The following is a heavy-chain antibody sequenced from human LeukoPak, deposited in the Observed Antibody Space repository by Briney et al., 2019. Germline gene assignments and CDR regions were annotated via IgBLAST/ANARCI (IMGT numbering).Heavy chain of an antibody. CDR1: GGSISSYY. CDR3: ARGGGGYDFWSGWNRNYYYYMDV. Sequence: SETLSLTCTVSGGSISSYYWSWIRQPPGKGLEWIGYIYYSGSTNYNPSLKSRVTISVDTSKNQFSLKLSSVTAADTAVYYCARGGGGYDFWSGWNRNYYYYMDVWGKGTTVTVSS. D-gene: IGHD3-3*01. V-gene: IGHV4-59*01. J-gene: IGHJ6*03. CDR2: IYYSGST.